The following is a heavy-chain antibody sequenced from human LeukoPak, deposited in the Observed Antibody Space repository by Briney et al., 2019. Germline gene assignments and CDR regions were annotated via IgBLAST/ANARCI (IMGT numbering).Heavy chain of an antibody. D-gene: IGHD3-10*01. CDR1: GFTFSSYA. Sequence: PGGSLRLSCAASGFTFSSYAMSWVRQAPGKGLEWVSAISGSGGSTYYADSVKGRFTISRDNSKNTLYQQMNSLGAEDTAVYYCAKAQGRYYYGSGSLKVAFDIWGQGTMVTVSS. CDR3: AKAQGRYYYGSGSLKVAFDI. V-gene: IGHV3-23*01. J-gene: IGHJ3*02. CDR2: ISGSGGST.